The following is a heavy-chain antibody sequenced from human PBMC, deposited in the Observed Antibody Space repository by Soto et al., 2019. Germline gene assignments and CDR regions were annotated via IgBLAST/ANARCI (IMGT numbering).Heavy chain of an antibody. V-gene: IGHV3-74*01. J-gene: IGHJ3*02. CDR1: GFSLSVYW. Sequence: GGSLRLSCAASGFSLSVYWMHWVRQAPGKGLAWVSRIDTYGSATKYADSVEGRFSISKDNAENTLYLQMNNLRADDTAAYYCVRALKRIGWGNDVFDIWAHGTTVTV. CDR2: IDTYGSAT. CDR3: VRALKRIGWGNDVFDI. D-gene: IGHD6-19*01.